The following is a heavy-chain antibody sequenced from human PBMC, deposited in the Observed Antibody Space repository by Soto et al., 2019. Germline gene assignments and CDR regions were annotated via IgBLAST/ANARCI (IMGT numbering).Heavy chain of an antibody. D-gene: IGHD6-19*01. CDR1: GGSVSSGSYY. CDR2: IYYSGST. V-gene: IGHV4-61*01. J-gene: IGHJ4*02. Sequence: PSGTLSLTCTVSGGSVSSGSYYWSWIRQPPGKGLEWIGYIYYSGSTNYNPSLKSRVTISVDTSKNQFSLKLSSVTAADTAVYYCAREEYSSGWYSGNYYFDYWGQGTLVTVSS. CDR3: AREEYSSGWYSGNYYFDY.